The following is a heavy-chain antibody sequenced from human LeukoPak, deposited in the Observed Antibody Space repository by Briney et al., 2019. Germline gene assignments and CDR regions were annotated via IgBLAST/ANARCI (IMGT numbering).Heavy chain of an antibody. CDR2: IYYSGST. CDR3: ARHSSSWYEEGVDY. D-gene: IGHD6-13*01. J-gene: IGHJ4*02. Sequence: SETLSLTCTVSGGSISSSSYYWGRIRQPPGKGLEWIGSIYYSGSTYYNPSLKSRVTISVDTSKNQFSLKLSSVTAADTAVYYCARHSSSWYEEGVDYWGQGTLVTVSS. V-gene: IGHV4-39*01. CDR1: GGSISSSSYY.